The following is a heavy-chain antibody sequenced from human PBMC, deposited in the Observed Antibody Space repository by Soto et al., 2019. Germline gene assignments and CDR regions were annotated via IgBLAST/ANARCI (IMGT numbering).Heavy chain of an antibody. CDR3: SRDRGYKSGTYGGAFDF. CDR2: ISSSGTSI. D-gene: IGHD3-22*01. J-gene: IGHJ4*02. Sequence: PGGSLRLSCAASRFTLSRFEVNWVRQAPGKGLEWVASISSSGTSIYYADSVKGRFSISRDNDKNSVYLAMNSLRVDDTAVYYCSRDRGYKSGTYGGAFDFWGQGTLVTVSS. V-gene: IGHV3-48*03. CDR1: RFTLSRFE.